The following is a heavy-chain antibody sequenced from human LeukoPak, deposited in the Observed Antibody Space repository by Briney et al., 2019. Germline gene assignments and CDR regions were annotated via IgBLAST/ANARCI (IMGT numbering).Heavy chain of an antibody. Sequence: GRSLRLSCAASGFTFDDYAMHWVRQAPGKGLEWVSGISWNSGSIGYADSVKGRFTISRDNAKNSLYLQMNSLRAEDTALYYCAKEMGYCSSTSCSYYYDGMDVWGQGTTVTVSS. CDR3: AKEMGYCSSTSCSYYYDGMDV. J-gene: IGHJ6*02. D-gene: IGHD2-2*01. CDR1: GFTFDDYA. CDR2: ISWNSGSI. V-gene: IGHV3-9*01.